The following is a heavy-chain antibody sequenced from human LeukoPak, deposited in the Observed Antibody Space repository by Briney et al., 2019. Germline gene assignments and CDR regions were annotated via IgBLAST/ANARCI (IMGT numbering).Heavy chain of an antibody. CDR3: ARDSEMATNDY. J-gene: IGHJ4*02. Sequence: ASVKVSCKASGGTFSSYAISWVRQAPGQGLEWMGRIIPILGIANYAQKFQGRVTITADKSTSTAYMELSSLRSEDTAVYYCARDSEMATNDYWGQGTLVTVSS. D-gene: IGHD5-24*01. CDR2: IIPILGIA. CDR1: GGTFSSYA. V-gene: IGHV1-69*04.